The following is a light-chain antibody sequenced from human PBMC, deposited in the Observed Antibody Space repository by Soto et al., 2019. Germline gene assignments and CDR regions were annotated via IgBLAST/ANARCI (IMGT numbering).Light chain of an antibody. CDR1: QSVSSN. CDR3: QQYNNWAGT. CDR2: GAS. J-gene: IGKJ1*01. V-gene: IGKV3-15*01. Sequence: EIVMNQSPATLSVSTGERATLSCRASQSVSSNLAWYQQKPGQAPRLLIYGASTRATGIPARFSGSGSGTEFTLTISSLQSEDFAVYYCQQYNNWAGTFCQGTKVDTK.